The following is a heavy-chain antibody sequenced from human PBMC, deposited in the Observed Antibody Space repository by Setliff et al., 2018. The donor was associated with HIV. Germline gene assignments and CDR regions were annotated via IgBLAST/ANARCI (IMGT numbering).Heavy chain of an antibody. CDR2: ISWDGGST. V-gene: IGHV3-43D*03. CDR1: GFTFDDYA. J-gene: IGHJ6*03. D-gene: IGHD3-22*01. CDR3: ARAGYHDSSGYLGPDYYYMDV. Sequence: GGSLRLSCAASGFTFDDYAMHWVRQAPGKGLEWVSLISWDGGSTYYADSVKGRFTISRDNSKNSLYLQMNSLRAEDTALYYCARAGYHDSSGYLGPDYYYMDVWGKGTTVTVSS.